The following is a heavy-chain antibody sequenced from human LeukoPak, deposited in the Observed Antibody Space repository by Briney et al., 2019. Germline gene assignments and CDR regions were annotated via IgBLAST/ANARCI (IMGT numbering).Heavy chain of an antibody. Sequence: ASVKVSCKASGYIFSSYSMHWLRQAPGQRLEWMGWINVGSGNTKSSQRFRGRVTITRDTSASTAYMELTSLRSEDTAMYYCARDGGGDDYGGNFQAYWGQGTLVTVSS. CDR3: ARDGGGDDYGGNFQAY. J-gene: IGHJ4*02. CDR1: GYIFSSYS. D-gene: IGHD4-23*01. V-gene: IGHV1-3*01. CDR2: INVGSGNT.